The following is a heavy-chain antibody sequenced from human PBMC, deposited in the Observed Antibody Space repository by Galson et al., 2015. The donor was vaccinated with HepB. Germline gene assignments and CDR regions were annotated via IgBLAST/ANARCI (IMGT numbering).Heavy chain of an antibody. CDR2: IYPGDSDT. J-gene: IGHJ4*02. CDR3: ARRIVGATRRIDYFDY. V-gene: IGHV5-51*01. CDR1: GYSFTSYW. Sequence: QSGAEVKKPGESLKISCKGSGYSFTSYWIGWVRQMPGKGLEWMGIIYPGDSDTRYSPSFQGQVTISADKSISTAYLQWSSLKASDTAMYYCARRIVGATRRIDYFDYWGQGTLVTVSS. D-gene: IGHD1-26*01.